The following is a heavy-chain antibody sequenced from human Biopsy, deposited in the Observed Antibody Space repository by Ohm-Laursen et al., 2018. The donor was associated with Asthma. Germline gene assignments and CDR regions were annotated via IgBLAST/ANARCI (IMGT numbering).Heavy chain of an antibody. J-gene: IGHJ4*01. D-gene: IGHD3-9*01. CDR3: ARAVQSDDFVTGYYNSYFDF. CDR1: GFSLINSGVG. Sequence: TQTLTLTYSFSGFSLINSGVGVGWIRQPAGKAPEWLALIYGNDDRDYSQSLKSRLTITKDTSRRQVVLKMTNMDPVDTGTYFCARAVQSDDFVTGYYNSYFDFWGQGSLVSVSS. V-gene: IGHV2-5*01. CDR2: IYGNDDR.